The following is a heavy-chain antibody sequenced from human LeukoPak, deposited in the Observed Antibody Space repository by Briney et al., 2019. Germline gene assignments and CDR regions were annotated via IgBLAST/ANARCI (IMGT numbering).Heavy chain of an antibody. D-gene: IGHD1-26*01. V-gene: IGHV4-39*07. CDR3: ARDQWELLLFHYFDY. CDR1: GGSISSGGYS. J-gene: IGHJ4*02. Sequence: SETLSLTCAVSGGSISSGGYSWGWIRQPPGKGLEWIGSIYYSGSTYYNPSLKSRVTISVDTSKNQFSLKLSSVTAADTAVYYCARDQWELLLFHYFDYWGQGTLVTVSS. CDR2: IYYSGST.